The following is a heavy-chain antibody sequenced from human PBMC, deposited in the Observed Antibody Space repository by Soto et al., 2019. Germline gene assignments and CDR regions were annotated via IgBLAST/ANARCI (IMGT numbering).Heavy chain of an antibody. CDR2: IWYDGSNK. V-gene: IGHV3-33*01. CDR1: GFTFSSYG. D-gene: IGHD3-22*01. CDR3: ARVIDSSGVDY. J-gene: IGHJ4*02. Sequence: QVQLVESGGGVVQPGRSLRLSCAASGFTFSSYGMHWVRQAPGKGLEWVAVIWYDGSNKYYADSVKGRFTISRDNSKNTLYLQMNSLRAEDTAVYYCARVIDSSGVDYWGQGTLVTVSS.